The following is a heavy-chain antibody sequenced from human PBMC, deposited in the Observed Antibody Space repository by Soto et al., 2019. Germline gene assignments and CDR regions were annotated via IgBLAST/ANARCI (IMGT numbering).Heavy chain of an antibody. CDR1: GGSISSYY. J-gene: IGHJ6*02. V-gene: IGHV4-59*01. CDR3: ARGGPSGYSYGYYNYYYGMDV. CDR2: IYYSGST. Sequence: SETLSLTCTVSGGSISSYYWSWIRQPPGKGLEWIGYIYYSGSTNYNPSLKSRVTISVDTSKNQFSRKLSSVTAADTAVYYCARGGPSGYSYGYYNYYYGMDVWGQGTTVTVSS. D-gene: IGHD5-18*01.